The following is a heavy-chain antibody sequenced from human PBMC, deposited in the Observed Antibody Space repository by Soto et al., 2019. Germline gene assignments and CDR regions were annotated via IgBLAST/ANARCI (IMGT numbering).Heavy chain of an antibody. CDR2: INHSGST. CDR1: GGSFSGYY. J-gene: IGHJ4*02. CDR3: ARDKITGLFDY. Sequence: QVQLQQWGAGLLKPSETLSLTCAVYGGSFSGYYWTWIRQPPGTGLEWIGEINHSGSTNYNPSLKSRVTISVDTSKNQFFLKLTSVTAADTAVYYWARDKITGLFDYWGQGTLVTVSS. V-gene: IGHV4-34*01. D-gene: IGHD2-8*02.